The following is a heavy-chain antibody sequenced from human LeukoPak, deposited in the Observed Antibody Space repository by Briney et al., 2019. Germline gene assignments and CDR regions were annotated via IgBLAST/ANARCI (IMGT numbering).Heavy chain of an antibody. CDR1: GGSISSGGYS. J-gene: IGHJ5*02. CDR2: IYYSGST. Sequence: SETLSLTCAVSGGSISSGGYSWSWIRQPPGKGLEWIGYIYYSGSTYYNPSLKSRVTISVDTSKNQFSLKLSSVTAADTAVYYCARGFFGSGSFEFDPWGQGTLVTVSS. V-gene: IGHV4-30-4*07. D-gene: IGHD3-10*01. CDR3: ARGFFGSGSFEFDP.